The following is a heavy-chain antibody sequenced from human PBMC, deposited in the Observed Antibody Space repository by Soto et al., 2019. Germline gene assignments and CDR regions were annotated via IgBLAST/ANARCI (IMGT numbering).Heavy chain of an antibody. CDR2: INHSGST. D-gene: IGHD3-3*01. V-gene: IGHV4-34*01. Sequence: SETLSLTCAVYGGSFSGYYWSWIRQPPGKGLEWIGEINHSGSTNYNPSLKSRVTISVDTSKNQFSLKLGSVTAADTAVYYCARGGYDFWSGYVYYYGMDVWGQGTTVTVSS. CDR3: ARGGYDFWSGYVYYYGMDV. J-gene: IGHJ6*02. CDR1: GGSFSGYY.